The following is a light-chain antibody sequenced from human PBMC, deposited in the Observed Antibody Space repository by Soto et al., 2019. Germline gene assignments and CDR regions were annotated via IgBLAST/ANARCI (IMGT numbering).Light chain of an antibody. Sequence: QSVLAQPASVSGSPGQSITISCTGTSSDVGGYNYVSWYQQHPGKAPKLMIYEVSNRPSGVSNRFSGSKSGNTASLNISGLQAEHEADYYCSSYTSSSTPYVFGTGTKVTVL. CDR1: SSDVGGYNY. J-gene: IGLJ1*01. V-gene: IGLV2-14*01. CDR3: SSYTSSSTPYV. CDR2: EVS.